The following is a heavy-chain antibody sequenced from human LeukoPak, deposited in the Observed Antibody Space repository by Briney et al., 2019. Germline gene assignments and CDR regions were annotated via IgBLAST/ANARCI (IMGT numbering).Heavy chain of an antibody. D-gene: IGHD6-6*01. CDR3: ARDHVDSSSFFRWSDWYFDL. V-gene: IGHV1-24*01. CDR1: GYTLTELS. Sequence: ASVKVSCKVSGYTLTELSMHWVRQAPGKGLEWMGGFDPEDGETIYAQKFQGRVTMTRDMSTSTVYMELSSLRSEDTAVYYCARDHVDSSSFFRWSDWYFDLWGRGTLVTVSS. J-gene: IGHJ2*01. CDR2: FDPEDGET.